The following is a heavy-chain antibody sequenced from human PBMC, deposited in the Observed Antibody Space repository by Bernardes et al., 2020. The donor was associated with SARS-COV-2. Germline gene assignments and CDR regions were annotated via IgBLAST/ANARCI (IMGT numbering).Heavy chain of an antibody. J-gene: IGHJ6*02. Sequence: GGSLRLFCAASGFTFSSYGMHWVRQAPGKGLEWVAVIWYDGSNKYYADSVKGRFTISRDNSKNTLYLQMNSLRAEDTAVYYCARGKPSFDWFYYYGMDVWGQGTTVTVSS. CDR1: GFTFSSYG. V-gene: IGHV3-33*01. CDR2: IWYDGSNK. D-gene: IGHD3-9*01. CDR3: ARGKPSFDWFYYYGMDV.